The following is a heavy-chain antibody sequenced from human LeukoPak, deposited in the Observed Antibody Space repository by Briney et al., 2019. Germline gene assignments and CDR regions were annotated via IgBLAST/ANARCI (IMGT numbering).Heavy chain of an antibody. CDR2: ISGSGGST. CDR1: GFTFSSYG. Sequence: HSGGSLRLSCAASGFTFSSYGMSWVRQAPGKGLEWVSAISGSGGSTYYADSVKGRFTISRDNSKNTLYLQMNSLRAEDTAVYYCAKAALPVKQQQEIYSNWFDPWGQGTLVTVSS. V-gene: IGHV3-23*01. J-gene: IGHJ5*02. CDR3: AKAALPVKQQQEIYSNWFDP. D-gene: IGHD6-13*01.